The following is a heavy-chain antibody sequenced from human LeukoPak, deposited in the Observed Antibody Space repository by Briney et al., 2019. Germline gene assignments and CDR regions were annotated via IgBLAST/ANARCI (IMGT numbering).Heavy chain of an antibody. CDR3: ARYSNYAGYYYMDV. V-gene: IGHV4-39*01. Sequence: NPSETLSLTCTVSGGSISSSSYYWGRLRQPPGRGLEWIVSIDYSGSTYYNPSLKSRLTISVDTSKNQFSLKLSSVTAADTAVYYCARYSNYAGYYYMDVWGKGTTVTVSS. CDR1: GGSISSSSYY. D-gene: IGHD4-11*01. J-gene: IGHJ6*03. CDR2: IDYSGST.